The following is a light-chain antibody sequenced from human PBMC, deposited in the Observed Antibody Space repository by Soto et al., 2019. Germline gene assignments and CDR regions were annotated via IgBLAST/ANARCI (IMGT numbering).Light chain of an antibody. Sequence: QSALTQPASVSGSPGQSITISCTGTSSEVGGYNYVSWYQQHPGKAPKLMIYEVSNRPSGVSNRFSGSKSGNTASLTISGLQAEDEADYYCSSYTGSSTWVFGGGTKLTVL. CDR3: SSYTGSSTWV. V-gene: IGLV2-14*01. CDR2: EVS. CDR1: SSEVGGYNY. J-gene: IGLJ3*02.